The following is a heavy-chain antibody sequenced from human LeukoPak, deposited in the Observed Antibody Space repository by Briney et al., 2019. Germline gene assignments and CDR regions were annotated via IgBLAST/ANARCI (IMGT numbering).Heavy chain of an antibody. V-gene: IGHV3-74*01. CDR2: INPDGSTT. Sequence: GGSLRLSCAASKFTFSSYWMHWVRQAPGKGLVWVSRINPDGSTTNYADSVKGRFTISRDNAKNTLYPQMNSLRAEDTAVYYCARVLLGSWDWFDPWGQGTLVTVSS. D-gene: IGHD3-10*01. CDR1: KFTFSSYW. J-gene: IGHJ5*02. CDR3: ARVLLGSWDWFDP.